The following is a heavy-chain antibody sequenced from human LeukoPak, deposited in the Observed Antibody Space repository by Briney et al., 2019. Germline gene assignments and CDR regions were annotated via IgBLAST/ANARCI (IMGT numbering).Heavy chain of an antibody. CDR1: GYTFTSNY. CDR3: ARAVNTPIYYFEY. J-gene: IGHJ4*02. D-gene: IGHD1/OR15-1a*01. V-gene: IGHV1-46*01. CDR2: INPSGGST. Sequence: ASVKVSWKAFGYTFTSNYMHWVRQAPGQGLEWMGIINPSGGSTSYAQKFQGRITLSRDTSTSTVYMELSSLRSDDTAVYYCARAVNTPIYYFEYWGQGALVTVSS.